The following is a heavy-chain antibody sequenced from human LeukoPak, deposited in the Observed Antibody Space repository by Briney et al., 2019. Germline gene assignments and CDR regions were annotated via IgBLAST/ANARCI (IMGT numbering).Heavy chain of an antibody. CDR2: IKQDGSEK. Sequence: GGSLRLSCAASGFTFSSYWMSWVRQAPGKGLEWVANIKQDGSEKYYVDSVKGRFTISRDNAKNPLYLQMNSLRAEDTAVYYCARPLFKWELAYWGQGTLVTVSS. CDR1: GFTFSSYW. V-gene: IGHV3-7*01. J-gene: IGHJ4*02. CDR3: ARPLFKWELAY. D-gene: IGHD1-26*01.